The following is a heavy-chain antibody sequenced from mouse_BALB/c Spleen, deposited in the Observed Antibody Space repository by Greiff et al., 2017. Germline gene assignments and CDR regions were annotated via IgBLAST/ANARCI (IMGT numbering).Heavy chain of an antibody. Sequence: VQLQQPGAELVRPGASVKLSCKASGYTFTSYWINWVKQRPGQGLEWIGNIYPSDSYTNYNQKFKDKATLTVDKSPSTAYMQLSSPTSEDSAVYYCTRHGSSYGWGQGTTLTVSS. CDR3: TRHGSSYG. V-gene: IGHV1-69*02. CDR1: GYTFTSYW. CDR2: IYPSDSYT. J-gene: IGHJ2*01. D-gene: IGHD1-1*01.